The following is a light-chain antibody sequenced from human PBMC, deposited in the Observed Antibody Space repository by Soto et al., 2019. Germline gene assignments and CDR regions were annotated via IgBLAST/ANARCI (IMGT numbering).Light chain of an antibody. V-gene: IGLV1-40*01. CDR1: SSNIGAPYD. CDR2: ANS. CDR3: QSYDTNMNGYV. Sequence: QSVLTQPPSVSGAPGQGVTISCTGSSSNIGAPYDVHWYQHLPGTAPKLLIYANSSRPSGAPDRFSGSKSGTSASLAITGLQAEDEADYYCQSYDTNMNGYVFGTGTKVTVL. J-gene: IGLJ1*01.